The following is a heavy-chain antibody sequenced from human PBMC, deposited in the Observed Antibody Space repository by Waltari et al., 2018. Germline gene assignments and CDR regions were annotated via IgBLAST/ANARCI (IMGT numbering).Heavy chain of an antibody. CDR1: GFTFSSYA. CDR2: ISGSGGST. J-gene: IGHJ4*02. Sequence: EVQLVESGGGLVQPGGSLRLSCAASGFTFSSYAMSWVRQAPGKGLELVSAISGSGGSTYYADSGKGRFTISRDNSKNTLYLQMNSLRAEDTAVYYCAKGTNGVCSEYDYWGQGTLVTVSS. V-gene: IGHV3-23*04. D-gene: IGHD2-8*01. CDR3: AKGTNGVCSEYDY.